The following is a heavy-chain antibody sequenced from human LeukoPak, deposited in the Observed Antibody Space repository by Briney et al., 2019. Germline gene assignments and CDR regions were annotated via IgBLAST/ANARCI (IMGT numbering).Heavy chain of an antibody. V-gene: IGHV3-23*01. CDR2: ISGSGGST. J-gene: IGHJ6*02. CDR1: GFTFSSYA. CDR3: AKSRRYSSSWYRGDYYYGMDV. D-gene: IGHD6-13*01. Sequence: PGGSLRLSCAASGFTFSSYAMSWVRQAPGKGLEWVSAISGSGGSTYYADSVKGRFTISRDNSKSTLYLQMNSLRAEDTAVYYCAKSRRYSSSWYRGDYYYGMDVWGQGTTVTVSS.